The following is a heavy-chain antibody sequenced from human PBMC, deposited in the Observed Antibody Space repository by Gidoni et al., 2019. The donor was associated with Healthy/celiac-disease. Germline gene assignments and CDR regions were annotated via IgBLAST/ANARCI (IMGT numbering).Heavy chain of an antibody. V-gene: IGHV4-59*01. CDR2: IYYSGST. J-gene: IGHJ4*02. Sequence: QVQLQESGPGLVKPSETLSLTCTVSGGSISSYYWSWTRQPPGKGLEWIGYIYYSGSTNYNPSLKSRVTISEDTSKNQFSLKLSSVTAADTAVYYCARSPGDYWGQGTLVTVSS. CDR3: ARSPGDY. CDR1: GGSISSYY.